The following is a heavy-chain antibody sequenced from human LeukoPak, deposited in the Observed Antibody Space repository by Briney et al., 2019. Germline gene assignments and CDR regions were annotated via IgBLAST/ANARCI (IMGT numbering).Heavy chain of an antibody. D-gene: IGHD2-15*01. CDR2: ITGSGALT. CDR1: GFTLSNYA. V-gene: IGHV3-23*01. CDR3: AREAYCSGGSCYSGRAFDI. J-gene: IGHJ3*02. Sequence: PGGSLRLSCAASGFTLSNYAMTWVRQAPGKGLEWVSSITGSGALTYYADSVKGRFTISKDNAMDTLFLQMNSLRAEDTAVYYCAREAYCSGGSCYSGRAFDIWGQGTMVTVSS.